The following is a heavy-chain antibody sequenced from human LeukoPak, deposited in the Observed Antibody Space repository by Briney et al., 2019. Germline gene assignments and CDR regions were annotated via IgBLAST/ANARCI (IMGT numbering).Heavy chain of an antibody. CDR2: IIPMFGTS. CDR1: GATFSSYA. Sequence: PVRLSYTASGATFSSYAISWVRQAPGRGLEWLGGIIPMFGTSKYAQKFEGRVTVTTDESTSTAYMGLSSLRSEDAAVYYCARGDQVPRNYYYYYMDVWGKGTTVTVSS. D-gene: IGHD2-2*01. V-gene: IGHV1-69*05. J-gene: IGHJ6*03. CDR3: ARGDQVPRNYYYYYMDV.